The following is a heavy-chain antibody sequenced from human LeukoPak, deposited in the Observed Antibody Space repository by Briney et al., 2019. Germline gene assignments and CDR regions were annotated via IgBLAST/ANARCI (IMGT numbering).Heavy chain of an antibody. CDR2: ISYSGST. D-gene: IGHD5-18*01. CDR1: GGSISSYY. J-gene: IGHJ6*02. CDR3: ARGRGYSYGYRYYYGMDV. V-gene: IGHV4-59*01. Sequence: PSETLSLTCTVSGGSISSYYWSWIRQPPGKGLEWIGYISYSGSTNYSPSLKSRVTISVDTSKNQFSLKLSSVTAADTAVYYCARGRGYSYGYRYYYGMDVWGQGTTVTVSS.